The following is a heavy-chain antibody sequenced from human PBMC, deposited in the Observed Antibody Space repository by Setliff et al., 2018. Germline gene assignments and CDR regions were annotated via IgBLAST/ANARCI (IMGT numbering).Heavy chain of an antibody. J-gene: IGHJ4*02. CDR3: ARVRNTQNGFFDY. CDR2: IYYNGST. D-gene: IGHD1-1*01. CDR1: GASVNSDNNY. Sequence: SETLSLTCTVSGASVNSDNNYWTWIRQPPGKGLEWIGSIYYNGSTNYNPSLKSRVTISVDTSKNQFSLRLTSVTAADTAIYYCARVRNTQNGFFDYWSQGTLVTVS. V-gene: IGHV4-61*01.